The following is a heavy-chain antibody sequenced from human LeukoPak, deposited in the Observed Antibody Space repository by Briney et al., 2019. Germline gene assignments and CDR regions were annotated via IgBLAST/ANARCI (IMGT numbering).Heavy chain of an antibody. J-gene: IGHJ4*02. CDR3: ARDLYSSSWYLRGPLDY. V-gene: IGHV3-30-3*01. Sequence: PGRSLRLSCAASGFTFSSYAMHWVRQAPGKGLEWVAVISYDGSNKYYADSVKGRFTISRDNSKNTLYLQMNSLRAEDTAVYYCARDLYSSSWYLRGPLDYWGQGTLVTVSS. CDR2: ISYDGSNK. CDR1: GFTFSSYA. D-gene: IGHD6-13*01.